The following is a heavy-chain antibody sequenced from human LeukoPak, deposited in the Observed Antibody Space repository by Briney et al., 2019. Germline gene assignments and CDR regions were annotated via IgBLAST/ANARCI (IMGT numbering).Heavy chain of an antibody. CDR1: GGSIRSHY. J-gene: IGHJ4*02. V-gene: IGHV4-59*11. CDR3: ARDRGDYDRSGYYGYFDY. Sequence: SETLSLTCTVSGGSIRSHYWSWIRQPPGKGLEWIGYIYYSGSTNYSPSLKSRVTILVDTSKNQFSLKLSSVTAADTAVYYCARDRGDYDRSGYYGYFDYWGQGALVTVSS. CDR2: IYYSGST. D-gene: IGHD3-22*01.